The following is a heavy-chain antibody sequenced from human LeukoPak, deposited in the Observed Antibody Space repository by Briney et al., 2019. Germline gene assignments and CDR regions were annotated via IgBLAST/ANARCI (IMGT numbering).Heavy chain of an antibody. CDR3: ARHGYSSGWYKI. J-gene: IGHJ4*02. Sequence: SETLSLTCTVSGYSISNGYYWGWIRRPPGKGLEWIASIHHTGNTYYNPSLKSRVTISVDTSKNQFSLKLSSVTAADTAVYYCARHGYSSGWYKIWGQGTLVTVSS. CDR1: GYSISNGYY. V-gene: IGHV4-38-2*02. CDR2: IHHTGNT. D-gene: IGHD6-19*01.